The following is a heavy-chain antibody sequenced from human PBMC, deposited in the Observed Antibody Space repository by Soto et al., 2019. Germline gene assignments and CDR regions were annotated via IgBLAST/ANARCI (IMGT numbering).Heavy chain of an antibody. D-gene: IGHD2-15*01. Sequence: GGSLRLSSEASGFTFSSYAIHWVRQAPGKGLEWVAVISYDGSNKYYADSVKGRFTISRDNSKNTLYLQMNSLRAEDTAVYYCASFLMDIVVVAPPPDWGQGTLVTVSS. CDR2: ISYDGSNK. CDR1: GFTFSSYA. V-gene: IGHV3-30-3*01. CDR3: ASFLMDIVVVAPPPD. J-gene: IGHJ4*02.